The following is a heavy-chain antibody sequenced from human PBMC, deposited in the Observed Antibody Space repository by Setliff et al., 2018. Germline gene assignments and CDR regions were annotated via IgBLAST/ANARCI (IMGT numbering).Heavy chain of an antibody. V-gene: IGHV4-61*01. Sequence: KSSETLSLTCAVSGGSVSSGSYYWSWIRQPPGKGLECIGNIHYSGNTNYNPSLKSRVTISVDTSKNQFSLKLNSVTAADMAVYYCAREQWLDPPGYYYMDVWAKGTTVTVSS. CDR2: IHYSGNT. CDR3: AREQWLDPPGYYYMDV. J-gene: IGHJ6*03. CDR1: GGSVSSGSYY. D-gene: IGHD6-19*01.